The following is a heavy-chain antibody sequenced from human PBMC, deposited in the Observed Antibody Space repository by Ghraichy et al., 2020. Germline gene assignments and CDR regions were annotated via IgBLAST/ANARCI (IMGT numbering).Heavy chain of an antibody. D-gene: IGHD4-23*01. CDR1: GGSFSGYY. CDR3: ARGRRYGGNSLIDY. V-gene: IGHV4-34*01. Sequence: SETLSLTCAVYGGSFSGYYWSWIRQPPGKGLEWIGEINHSGSTNYNPSLKSRVTISVDTSKNQFSLKLSSVTAADTAVYYCARGRRYGGNSLIDYWGQGTLVTVSS. CDR2: INHSGST. J-gene: IGHJ4*02.